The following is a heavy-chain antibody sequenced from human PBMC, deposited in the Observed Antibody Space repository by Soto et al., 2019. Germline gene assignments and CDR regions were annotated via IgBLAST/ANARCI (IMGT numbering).Heavy chain of an antibody. V-gene: IGHV3-23*01. D-gene: IGHD3-22*01. J-gene: IGHJ4*02. CDR2: ISGSGGST. CDR3: AKSPLIVVVIMDFDY. CDR1: GFTFSSYA. Sequence: GGSLRLSCAASGFTFSSYAMSWVRQAPGKGLEWVSAISGSGGSTYYADSVKGRFTISRDNSKNTLYLQMNSLRAEDTAVYYCAKSPLIVVVIMDFDYWGQGTLVTVSS.